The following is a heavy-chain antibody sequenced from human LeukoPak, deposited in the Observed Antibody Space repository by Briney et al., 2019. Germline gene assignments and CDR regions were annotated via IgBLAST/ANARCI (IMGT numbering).Heavy chain of an antibody. CDR3: ARPAVAGIYYFDY. J-gene: IGHJ4*02. D-gene: IGHD6-19*01. V-gene: IGHV3-33*01. Sequence: GRSLRLSCAASGFTFSSYGMHWVRQAPGKGLEWVAVIWYDGSNKYYADSVKGRFTISRDNSKNTLYLQMNSLRAEDTAVCYCARPAVAGIYYFDYWGQGTLVTVSS. CDR1: GFTFSSYG. CDR2: IWYDGSNK.